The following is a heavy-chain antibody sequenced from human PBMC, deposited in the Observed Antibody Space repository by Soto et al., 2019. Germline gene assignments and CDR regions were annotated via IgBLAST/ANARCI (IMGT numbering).Heavy chain of an antibody. Sequence: SVKVSCKASRVAFSKFIVTWVRQAPGLGLEWVGGIIPIFGTANYAQKFQGRVTITADESTSTSYMEVNNLRSEDPAVYYCAKVRYSSPMGYYYGMDVWGKGTTVTV. CDR1: RVAFSKFI. J-gene: IGHJ6*04. CDR3: AKVRYSSPMGYYYGMDV. V-gene: IGHV1-69*13. CDR2: IIPIFGTA. D-gene: IGHD6-19*01.